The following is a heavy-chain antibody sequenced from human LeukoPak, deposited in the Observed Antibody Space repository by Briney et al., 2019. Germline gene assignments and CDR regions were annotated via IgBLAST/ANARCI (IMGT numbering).Heavy chain of an antibody. J-gene: IGHJ4*02. Sequence: AAVKGSSKASGSTFTSCYMQWVRPAPGQGLEWMGIINPSGGSTSYSQKLQGRATITSTTSTSTVYMELSSLSSEATDVYYYARETDTGSSGLYDYWGQGTLVTVSS. CDR3: ARETDTGSSGLYDY. D-gene: IGHD3-22*01. CDR2: INPSGGST. V-gene: IGHV1-46*04. CDR1: GSTFTSCY.